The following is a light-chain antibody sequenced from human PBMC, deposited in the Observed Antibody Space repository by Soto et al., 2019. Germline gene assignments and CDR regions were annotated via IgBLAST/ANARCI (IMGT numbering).Light chain of an antibody. Sequence: DIQMTQSPSTLSASVGDRVTITCRASQSISSWLAWYQQKPGKAPKHLIYKASSLESGVPSRFSGRGSGTEYTLTISSLQPDHFAGYDCQQHKSYFTFGPGTKVDIK. CDR1: QSISSW. CDR3: QQHKSYFT. CDR2: KAS. V-gene: IGKV1-5*03. J-gene: IGKJ3*01.